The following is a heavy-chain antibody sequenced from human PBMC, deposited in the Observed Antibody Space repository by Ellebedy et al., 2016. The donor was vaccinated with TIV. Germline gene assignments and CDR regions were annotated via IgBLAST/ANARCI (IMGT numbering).Heavy chain of an antibody. J-gene: IGHJ4*02. CDR1: GFTFSSYG. Sequence: GESLKISCAASGFTFSSYGMHWVRQAPGKGLEWVAVIWYDGSNKYYADSVKGRFTISRDNSKNTLHLQMNSLISEDTAVYYCARDPLFYGDYVPVCSVVYWGQGTLVTVSS. CDR2: IWYDGSNK. CDR3: ARDPLFYGDYVPVCSVVY. V-gene: IGHV3-33*08. D-gene: IGHD4-17*01.